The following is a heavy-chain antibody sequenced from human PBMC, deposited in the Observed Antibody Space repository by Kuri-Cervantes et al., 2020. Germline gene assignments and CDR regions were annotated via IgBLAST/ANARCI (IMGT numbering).Heavy chain of an antibody. CDR3: ACTIRGVINSCFDY. CDR2: IMPMYGIV. Sequence: SVKVSCKASGYTFTSYGFTCVRQAPGQGLEWMGGIMPMYGIVKGGQKFHDRVTITADKVTNTAYLELRSLRSEDTAVYYCACTIRGVINSCFDYWGQGSLVTVSS. D-gene: IGHD3-10*01. J-gene: IGHJ4*02. CDR1: GYTFTSYG. V-gene: IGHV1-69*10.